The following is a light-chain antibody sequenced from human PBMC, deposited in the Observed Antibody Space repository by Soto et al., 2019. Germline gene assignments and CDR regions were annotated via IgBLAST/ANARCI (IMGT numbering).Light chain of an antibody. J-gene: IGKJ4*01. CDR1: QTIRNNY. CDR2: GAS. Sequence: EIVLTQSPGTLSLSPGERATLSCRASQTIRNNYLAWYQQKPGQAPRLLIYGASSKATGIPDRFSGSGSGTDFTLTISRLEPEDFAVYYCQQYDSSPPDTFGGGTKVEIK. CDR3: QQYDSSPPDT. V-gene: IGKV3-20*01.